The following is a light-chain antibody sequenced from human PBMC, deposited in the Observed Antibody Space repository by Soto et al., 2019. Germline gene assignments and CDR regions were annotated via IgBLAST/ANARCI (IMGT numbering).Light chain of an antibody. V-gene: IGKV1-5*03. Sequence: DIPMTQSPSTLSASVGDRVTITFRASQSISSWLAWYQQKPGKAPKLLIYKASSLESGVPSRFSGRGSGTEFTLTISSLQPDDFATYYCQQYNNYPWTFGQGTKVEIK. CDR2: KAS. CDR3: QQYNNYPWT. CDR1: QSISSW. J-gene: IGKJ1*01.